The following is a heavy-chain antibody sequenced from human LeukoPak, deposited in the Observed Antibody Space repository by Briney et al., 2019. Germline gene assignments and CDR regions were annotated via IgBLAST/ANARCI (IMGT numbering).Heavy chain of an antibody. J-gene: IGHJ4*02. CDR1: GGTFSSYA. CDR3: AKFPGMDAQPPDY. D-gene: IGHD1-26*01. V-gene: IGHV1-69*06. CDR2: IIPIFGTA. Sequence: ASVKVSCKASGGTFSSYAISWVRQAPGQGLEWMGGIIPIFGTANYAQKFQGRVTITADKSTSTAYMELSSLRAEDTAVYYCAKFPGMDAQPPDYWGQGTLVTVSS.